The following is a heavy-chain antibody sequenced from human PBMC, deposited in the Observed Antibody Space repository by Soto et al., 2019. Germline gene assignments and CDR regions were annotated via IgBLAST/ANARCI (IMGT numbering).Heavy chain of an antibody. CDR3: ARGLLPGFFDL. J-gene: IGHJ2*01. CDR1: GGSFSDYY. V-gene: IGHV4-34*01. Sequence: SETLSLTCAVYGGSFSDYYWTWIRQPPGKGLDWIGEIYHTGITNYNPSLRGGGPIKVDRSKPQSPLKLSAVTAGDPAVYYWARGLLPGFFDLWGPGTLVTVSS. CDR2: IYHTGIT.